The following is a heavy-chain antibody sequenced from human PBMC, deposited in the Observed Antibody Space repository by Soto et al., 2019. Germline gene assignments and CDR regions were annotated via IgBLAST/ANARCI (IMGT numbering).Heavy chain of an antibody. CDR2: IKQDGSEK. Sequence: GGSLSLSCAASGFTFSSYWMSWVRQAPGKGLEWVANIKQDGSEKYYVDSVKGRFTISRDNAKNSLYLQMNSLRAEDTAVYYCARDRLGIVVVPAAQHMDVWGKGTTVTVS. J-gene: IGHJ6*03. CDR1: GFTFSSYW. CDR3: ARDRLGIVVVPAAQHMDV. V-gene: IGHV3-7*01. D-gene: IGHD2-2*01.